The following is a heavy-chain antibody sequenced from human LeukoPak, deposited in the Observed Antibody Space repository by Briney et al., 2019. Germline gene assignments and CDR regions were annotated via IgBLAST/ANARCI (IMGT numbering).Heavy chain of an antibody. Sequence: SETLSLTCTVSGGSISSYYWSWIRQPPGKGLEWIGYIYYSGSTNYNPSLKSRVTLSVDTSTTQFSLKLSSVTAADTAVYYCARLKGTDDYGDYEGAFDIWGQGTMVTVSS. V-gene: IGHV4-59*08. CDR1: GGSISSYY. CDR3: ARLKGTDDYGDYEGAFDI. J-gene: IGHJ3*02. CDR2: IYYSGST. D-gene: IGHD4-17*01.